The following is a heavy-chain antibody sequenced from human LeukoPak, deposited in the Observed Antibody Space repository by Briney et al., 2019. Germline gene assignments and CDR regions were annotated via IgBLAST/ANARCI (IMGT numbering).Heavy chain of an antibody. V-gene: IGHV3-20*04. D-gene: IGHD1-26*01. CDR2: INWNGGRT. J-gene: IGHJ3*02. CDR1: GFTFDDYG. Sequence: GLSLRLSCAASGFTFDDYGMNWVRQAPGKGLEWVSSINWNGGRTGYVDSVKGRFTVSRDNAKNSLYLQMNSLRAEDTALYYCARDGTCDAFDIWGQGTMVTVFS. CDR3: ARDGTCDAFDI.